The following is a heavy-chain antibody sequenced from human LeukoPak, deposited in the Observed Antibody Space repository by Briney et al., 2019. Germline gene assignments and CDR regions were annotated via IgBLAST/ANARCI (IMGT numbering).Heavy chain of an antibody. CDR1: GYSFTSYW. Sequence: GESLKISCKGSGYSFTSYWIGWVRQMPGKGLEWMGIIYPGDSDTRYSPSFQGQVTISADKSISTAYLQWSSLKASDTAVYYCARLYGDYPEDYYYYYMDVWGKGTTVTISS. J-gene: IGHJ6*03. CDR2: IYPGDSDT. V-gene: IGHV5-51*01. D-gene: IGHD4-17*01. CDR3: ARLYGDYPEDYYYYYMDV.